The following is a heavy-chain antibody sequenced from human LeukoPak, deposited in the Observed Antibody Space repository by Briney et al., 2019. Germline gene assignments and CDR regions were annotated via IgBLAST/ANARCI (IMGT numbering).Heavy chain of an antibody. CDR1: GFTFDDYA. CDR3: AKDSTVSSSWYDNNAFDI. CDR2: ISWNSGSI. J-gene: IGHJ3*02. D-gene: IGHD6-13*01. Sequence: QTGGSLRLSCAASGFTFDDYAMHWVRQAPGKGLEWVSGISWNSGSIGYADSVKGRFTISRDNAKNSLYLQMNSLRAEDTALYYCAKDSTVSSSWYDNNAFDIWGQGTMVTVSS. V-gene: IGHV3-9*01.